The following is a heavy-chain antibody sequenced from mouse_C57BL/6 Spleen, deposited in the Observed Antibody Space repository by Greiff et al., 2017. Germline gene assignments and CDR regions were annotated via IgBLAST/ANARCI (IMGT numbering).Heavy chain of an antibody. J-gene: IGHJ2*01. CDR3: ASGLLRDY. D-gene: IGHD1-1*01. CDR1: GYTFTSYW. V-gene: IGHV1-64*01. CDR2: IHPNSGST. Sequence: VLLQQPGAELVKPGASVKLSCKASGYTFTSYWMHWVKQRPGQGLEWIGMIHPNSGSTNYNEKFKSKATLTVDKSSSTAYMQLSSLTSEDSSVYYCASGLLRDYWGQGTTLTVSS.